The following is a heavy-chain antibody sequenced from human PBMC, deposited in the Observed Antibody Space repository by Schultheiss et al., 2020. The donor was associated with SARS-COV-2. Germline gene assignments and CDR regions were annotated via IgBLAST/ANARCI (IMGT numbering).Heavy chain of an antibody. CDR2: IRSKANSYAT. Sequence: GESLKISCAASGFTFSGSAMHWVRQASGKGLEWVGRIRSKANSYATAYAASVKGRFTISRDDSKNTAYLQMNSLKTEDTAVYYCARATEDIVVVPAAHFDYWGQGTLVTVSS. D-gene: IGHD2-2*01. CDR1: GFTFSGSA. J-gene: IGHJ4*02. V-gene: IGHV3-73*01. CDR3: ARATEDIVVVPAAHFDY.